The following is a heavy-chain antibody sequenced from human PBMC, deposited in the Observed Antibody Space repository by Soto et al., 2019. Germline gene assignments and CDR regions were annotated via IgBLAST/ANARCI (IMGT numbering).Heavy chain of an antibody. CDR1: TASISGFY. J-gene: IGHJ5*02. V-gene: IGHV4-4*07. Sequence: SETLSLTCTVCTASISGFYWSSIRKSAGKGLEWIGRIYATGTTDYDPSLKSRVMMSVDTSKKQFSLKLRSVTAADTAVYYCVRDGTKTLRDWFDPWGQGISVTVSS. CDR2: IYATGTT. CDR3: VRDGTKTLRDWFDP. D-gene: IGHD1-1*01.